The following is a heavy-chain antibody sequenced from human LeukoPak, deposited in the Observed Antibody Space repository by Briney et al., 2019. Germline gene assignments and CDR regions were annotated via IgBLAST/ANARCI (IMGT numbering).Heavy chain of an antibody. CDR1: GYTFTGYY. J-gene: IGHJ3*02. CDR3: ATAGGGYSYGDDAFDI. D-gene: IGHD5-18*01. V-gene: IGHV1-2*02. CDR2: INPNSGGT. Sequence: GASVKVSCKASGYTFTGYYMHWVRQAPGQGLEWMGWINPNSGGTNYAQKFQGRVTMTRDTSISTAYMELSRLRSDDTAVYYCATAGGGYSYGDDAFDIWGQGTMVTVSS.